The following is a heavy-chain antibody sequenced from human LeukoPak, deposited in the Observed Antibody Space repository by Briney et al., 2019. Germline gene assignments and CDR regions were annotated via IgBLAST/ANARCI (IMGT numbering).Heavy chain of an antibody. Sequence: PGGSLRLSCAASGFTFSSYAMHWVRQAPGKGLEWVAVISYDGSNKYYADSVKGRFTISRDNSKNTLYLQMNSLRAEDTAVYYCARDFDQGGADYCFAYWGQGTLVTVSS. J-gene: IGHJ4*02. CDR2: ISYDGSNK. CDR3: ARDFDQGGADYCFAY. D-gene: IGHD3-9*01. CDR1: GFTFSSYA. V-gene: IGHV3-30-3*01.